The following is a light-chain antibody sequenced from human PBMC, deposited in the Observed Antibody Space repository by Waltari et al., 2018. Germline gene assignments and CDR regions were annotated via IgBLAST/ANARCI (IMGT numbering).Light chain of an antibody. Sequence: SCRASQMVSRTLAWYQQKPGQAPRLLIYGASIRATGIPDRFSGSGSGTDFSLTISRLEPEDFAVYYCQHYRSLPVTFGQGTKVEIK. CDR3: QHYRSLPVT. J-gene: IGKJ1*01. CDR1: QMVSRT. CDR2: GAS. V-gene: IGKV3-20*01.